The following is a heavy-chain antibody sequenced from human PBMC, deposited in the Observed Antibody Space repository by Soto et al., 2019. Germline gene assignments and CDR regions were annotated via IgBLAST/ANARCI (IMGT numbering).Heavy chain of an antibody. V-gene: IGHV3-7*01. Sequence: EEQLVESGGGLVQPGGSLRLSCAGSGFTFRTYWMGWVRQAPGKRLEWVANIKQDGSERAYADSVKGRFTISRDNAKNSIYLKMSSLGADDTDVYYCVRENYFDYWGQGILVTVSS. CDR3: VRENYFDY. J-gene: IGHJ4*02. CDR1: GFTFRTYW. CDR2: IKQDGSER.